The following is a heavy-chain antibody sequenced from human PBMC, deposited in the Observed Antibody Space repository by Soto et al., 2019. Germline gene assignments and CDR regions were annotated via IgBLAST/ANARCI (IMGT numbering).Heavy chain of an antibody. CDR2: INPNSGGT. D-gene: IGHD2-15*01. J-gene: IGHJ4*01. CDR3: ASSGGAYCSGGSCPINTPFAY. V-gene: IGHV1-2*04. Sequence: QVQLVQSGAEVKQPGASVQVSCKASGYTFTGYHMHWVRQAPGQGLEWMGWINPNSGGTNYAQTFQGCVTMTRDTYISTAHMELSRLRSDDTAVYYCASSGGAYCSGGSCPINTPFAYWGHGTLVTVSS. CDR1: GYTFTGYH.